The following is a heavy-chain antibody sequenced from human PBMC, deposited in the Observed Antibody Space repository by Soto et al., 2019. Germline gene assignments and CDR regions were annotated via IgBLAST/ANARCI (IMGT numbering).Heavy chain of an antibody. D-gene: IGHD4-17*01. CDR3: ARGMTTVTKHYYYYMDV. Sequence: SETLSLTCTVSGGSISSYYWSWIRQPPGKGLEWIGYIYYSGSTNYNPSLKSRVTISVDTSKNQFSLKLSSVTAADTAVYYCARGMTTVTKHYYYYMDVWGKGTTVTVSS. V-gene: IGHV4-59*01. J-gene: IGHJ6*03. CDR1: GGSISSYY. CDR2: IYYSGST.